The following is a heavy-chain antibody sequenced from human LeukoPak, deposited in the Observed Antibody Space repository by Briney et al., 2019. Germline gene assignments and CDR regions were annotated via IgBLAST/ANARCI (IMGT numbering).Heavy chain of an antibody. CDR3: ARGGYSSGWYRD. CDR2: VYSGGST. Sequence: GGSLRLSYAASGFTFSTNYMNWVRQAPGKGLEWVSVVYSGGSTYYADSVKGRFTISRDNSQNTLYLQMNSLRAEDTAVYYCARGGYSSGWYRDWGQGTLVTVSS. D-gene: IGHD6-19*01. CDR1: GFTFSTNY. J-gene: IGHJ4*02. V-gene: IGHV3-53*01.